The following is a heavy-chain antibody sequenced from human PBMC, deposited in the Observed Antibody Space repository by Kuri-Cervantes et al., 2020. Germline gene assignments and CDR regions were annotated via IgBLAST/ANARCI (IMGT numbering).Heavy chain of an antibody. CDR2: ISSSSSYI. Sequence: GESLKISCAASGFTFSNAWMSWVRQAPGKGLEWVSSISSSSSYIYYADSVKGRFTISRDNAENSLYLQMNSLRAEDTAVYYCARDSKVIAVATEFDYWGQGTLVTVSS. J-gene: IGHJ4*02. CDR3: ARDSKVIAVATEFDY. V-gene: IGHV3-21*01. D-gene: IGHD6-19*01. CDR1: GFTFSNAW.